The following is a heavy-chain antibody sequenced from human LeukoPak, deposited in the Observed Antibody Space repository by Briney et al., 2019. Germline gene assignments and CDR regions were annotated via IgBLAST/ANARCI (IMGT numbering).Heavy chain of an antibody. V-gene: IGHV3-33*06. CDR2: IWYNGSNK. D-gene: IGHD5-18*01. CDR3: AKDLSVDTAMGVGHGDY. CDR1: GFTFSSYG. Sequence: GGSLRLSCAASGFTFSSYGMHWVRQAPGKGLEWVAGIWYNGSNKYYAASVKGRFTISRDNSKNTLYLQMNSLRAEDTAVYYCAKDLSVDTAMGVGHGDYWGQGTLVTVSS. J-gene: IGHJ4*02.